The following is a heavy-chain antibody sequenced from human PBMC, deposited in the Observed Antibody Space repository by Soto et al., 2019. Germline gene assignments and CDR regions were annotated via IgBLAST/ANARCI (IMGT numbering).Heavy chain of an antibody. J-gene: IGHJ2*01. CDR2: TYYRSKWDN. Sequence: QVQLQQSGPGLVKPSQTLSLICAISGDSVSSATATWSWIRQSPSRGLEWLGRTYYRSKWDNDYAVSVKSRIAITPDTSTNQLSLQLSSVTPEDTAVYFCARDSSGFHWYFDLWGRGTLVTVSS. D-gene: IGHD6-19*01. V-gene: IGHV6-1*02. CDR1: GDSVSSATAT. CDR3: ARDSSGFHWYFDL.